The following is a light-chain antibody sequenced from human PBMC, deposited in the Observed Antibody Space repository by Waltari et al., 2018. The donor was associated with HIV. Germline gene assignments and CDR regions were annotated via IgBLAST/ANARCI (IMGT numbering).Light chain of an antibody. CDR2: DAS. Sequence: EIVLTQSPATLSLSPGERATLSCRASQSVSSYLAWYQQKPGQAHRLLIYDASNRATGIPARFSGSGSGTDFTLTISSLEPEDFAVYYCQQRSNWPSFGGGTKVEIK. J-gene: IGKJ4*01. CDR3: QQRSNWPS. V-gene: IGKV3-11*01. CDR1: QSVSSY.